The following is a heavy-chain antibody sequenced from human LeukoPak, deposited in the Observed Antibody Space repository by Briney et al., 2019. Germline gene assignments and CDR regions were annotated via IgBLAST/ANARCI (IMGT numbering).Heavy chain of an antibody. CDR1: GGSISSGSYY. V-gene: IGHV4-61*01. CDR3: ARHGLRDSSGYYWGT. Sequence: SETLSLTCTVSGGSISSGSYYWSWIRQPPGKGLEWIGYIYYSGSTNYNPSLKSRVTISVDTSKNQFSLKLSSVTAADSAVYYCARHGLRDSSGYYWGTWGQGTLVTVSS. J-gene: IGHJ5*02. CDR2: IYYSGST. D-gene: IGHD3-22*01.